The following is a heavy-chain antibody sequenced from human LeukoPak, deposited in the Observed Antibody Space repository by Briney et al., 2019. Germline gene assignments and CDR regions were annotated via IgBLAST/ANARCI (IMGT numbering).Heavy chain of an antibody. Sequence: KPSETLSLTCTVSGYSISSGYYWGWIRQPPGKGLEWIGSIYHSGSTYYNPSLKSRVTISVDTSKNQFSLKLSSVTAADTAVYYCARDYYGGIDYWGQGTLVTVSS. CDR3: ARDYYGGIDY. J-gene: IGHJ4*02. V-gene: IGHV4-38-2*02. CDR1: GYSISSGYY. CDR2: IYHSGST. D-gene: IGHD4-23*01.